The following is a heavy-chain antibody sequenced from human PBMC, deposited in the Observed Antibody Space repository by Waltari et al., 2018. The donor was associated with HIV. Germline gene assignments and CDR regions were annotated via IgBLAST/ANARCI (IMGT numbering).Heavy chain of an antibody. Sequence: QVQLQDSFPLLVNPSETLSLTCTVSGGSISSYYWSWIRQPPGKGLEWIGYIYDSGSTNDKPSLKSRVTISVDTSKNQFSLKLSSVTAADTAVYYCARDKRDGGNHRAYFDYWGQGSLVTVSS. CDR3: ARDKRDGGNHRAYFDY. CDR1: GGSISSYY. D-gene: IGHD2-15*01. CDR2: IYDSGST. J-gene: IGHJ4*02. V-gene: IGHV4-59*01.